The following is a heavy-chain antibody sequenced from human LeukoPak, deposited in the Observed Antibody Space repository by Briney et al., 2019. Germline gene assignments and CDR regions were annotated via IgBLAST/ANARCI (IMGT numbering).Heavy chain of an antibody. V-gene: IGHV4-31*03. J-gene: IGHJ4*02. D-gene: IGHD6-25*01. CDR3: ARAQARAAFSSQYYFDY. CDR1: GCSISSGGYY. Sequence: SQTLSLTCTVSGCSISSGGYYWSWIRQHPGKGLEWIGYIYYSGSTYYNPSLKSRVTISVDTSKNQFSLKLSSVTAADTAVYYCARAQARAAFSSQYYFDYWGQGTLVTVSS. CDR2: IYYSGST.